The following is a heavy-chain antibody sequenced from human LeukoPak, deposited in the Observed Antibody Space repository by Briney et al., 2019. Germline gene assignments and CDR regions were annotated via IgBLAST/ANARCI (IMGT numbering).Heavy chain of an antibody. J-gene: IGHJ4*02. V-gene: IGHV1-3*01. D-gene: IGHD6-19*01. CDR3: ARAQQWHQFDY. Sequence: IYWVGESPEKRLEWMGWINAGNGNTKYSQKFQGRVTITRDTSASTAYMELSSLRSEDTAVYYCARAQQWHQFDYWGQGTLVTVSS. CDR2: INAGNGNT.